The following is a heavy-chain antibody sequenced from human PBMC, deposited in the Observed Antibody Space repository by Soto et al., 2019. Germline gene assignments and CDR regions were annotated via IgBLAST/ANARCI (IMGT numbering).Heavy chain of an antibody. Sequence: QLQLQESGPGLVKPSETLSLTCIVSGDSISSTSYYWGWIRQSPGKGLEWIGSIYYSGSTYYNPSLKSRVTISVDTSKNQFSLKVTSVTAADTAVYYCARTPRLANCGGDCYPFDYWGQGTLVTVSS. J-gene: IGHJ4*02. CDR2: IYYSGST. CDR1: GDSISSTSYY. V-gene: IGHV4-39*01. CDR3: ARTPRLANCGGDCYPFDY. D-gene: IGHD2-21*02.